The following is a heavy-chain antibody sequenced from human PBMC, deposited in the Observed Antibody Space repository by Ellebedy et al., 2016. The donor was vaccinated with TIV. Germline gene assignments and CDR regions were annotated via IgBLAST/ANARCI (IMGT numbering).Heavy chain of an antibody. CDR1: GASIGGYF. CDR3: ARQHCNGGSCNNQD. J-gene: IGHJ4*02. Sequence: MPSETLSLTCAVSGASIGGYFWSWIRQPTGKGLEWIAYIHTGVTTSYNPYLKSRVTISEDTSKNQFSLILTSVNAADTAVYFCARQHCNGGSCNNQDWGQGTQVTVSS. D-gene: IGHD2-15*01. V-gene: IGHV4-4*08. CDR2: IHTGVTT.